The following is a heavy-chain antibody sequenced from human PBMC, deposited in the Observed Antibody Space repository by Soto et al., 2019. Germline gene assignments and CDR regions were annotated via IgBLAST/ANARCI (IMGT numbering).Heavy chain of an antibody. CDR3: ATAVTAGTYYNYGLDV. D-gene: IGHD2-21*02. J-gene: IGHJ6*02. V-gene: IGHV1-69*14. CDR1: GGTFGTYG. CDR2: IIPASDTE. Sequence: QVHLVQSGAEVKKPGSSVNISCKASGGTFGTYGLNWVRQFPGQGLEWMGGIIPASDTENYAQKFQGRVTITVDKSTNMAHMQMDSLTSDVTAVDYGATAVTAGTYYNYGLDVWGQGTTVTVS.